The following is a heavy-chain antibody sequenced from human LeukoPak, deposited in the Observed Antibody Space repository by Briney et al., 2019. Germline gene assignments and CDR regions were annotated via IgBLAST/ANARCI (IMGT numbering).Heavy chain of an antibody. CDR2: IYYSGST. V-gene: IGHV4-59*01. CDR1: GGSISSFY. Sequence: PSETLSLTCTVSGGSISSFYWSWIRQPPGKGLKWIGYIYYSGSTNYNPPLKSRVTISVDTSKNQFSLKLSSVTAADTAVYYCARAGDYYGSGSYPYYYYYYMDVWGKGTTVTVSS. D-gene: IGHD3-10*01. J-gene: IGHJ6*03. CDR3: ARAGDYYGSGSYPYYYYYYMDV.